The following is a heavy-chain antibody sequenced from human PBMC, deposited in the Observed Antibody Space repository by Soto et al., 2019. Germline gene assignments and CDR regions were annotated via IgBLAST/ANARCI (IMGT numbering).Heavy chain of an antibody. CDR1: GFTFSSYA. CDR2: ISGSGGST. D-gene: IGHD6-13*01. Sequence: EVQLLESGGGLVQPGGSLRLSCAASGFTFSSYAMSWVRQAPGKGLEWVSAISGSGGSTYYADSVKGRFTISRDNSKNTLYLQMTSLRAEDTAVYYCAKWSAAAGGYGMDVWGQGTTVTVSS. CDR3: AKWSAAAGGYGMDV. J-gene: IGHJ6*02. V-gene: IGHV3-23*01.